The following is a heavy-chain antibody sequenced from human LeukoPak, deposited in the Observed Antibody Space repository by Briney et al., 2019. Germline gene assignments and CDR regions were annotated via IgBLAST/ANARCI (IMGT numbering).Heavy chain of an antibody. J-gene: IGHJ4*02. CDR1: GLTFRSYW. CDR3: LCWKMYNH. CDR2: INPGGNEI. V-gene: IGHV3-7*01. Sequence: PGGSLRLSCTFSGLTFRSYWMNWDRQAPGKGLEWVANINPGGNEIRSVDSVKGRSIISRDNAKNSLDLQMSSLRVEDTAVYYCLCWKMYNHWGQGILVTVSS. D-gene: IGHD2-21*01.